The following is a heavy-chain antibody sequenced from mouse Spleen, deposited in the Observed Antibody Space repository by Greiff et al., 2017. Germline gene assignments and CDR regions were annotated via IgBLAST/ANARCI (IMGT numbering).Heavy chain of an antibody. CDR3: TIYSYYSYGEAMDY. Sequence: QVQLQQPGTELVKPGASVKLSCKASGYTFTSYWMHWVKQRPGQGLEWIGNINPSNGGTNYNQKFKGKAILTADKSSSTAYMELRSLTSEDSAVYYCTIYSYYSYGEAMDYWGQGTSVTVSS. V-gene: IGHV1-53*01. CDR1: GYTFTSYW. D-gene: IGHD2-12*01. CDR2: INPSNGGT. J-gene: IGHJ4*01.